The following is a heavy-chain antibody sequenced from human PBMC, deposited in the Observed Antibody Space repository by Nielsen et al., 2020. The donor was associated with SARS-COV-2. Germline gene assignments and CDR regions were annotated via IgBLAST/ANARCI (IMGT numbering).Heavy chain of an antibody. V-gene: IGHV3-11*03. CDR2: ISSSSSYT. CDR1: GFTFSDYY. Sequence: GESLKISCAASGFTFSDYYMSWIRQAPGKGLEWVSYISSSSSYTNYADSVKGRFTISRDNAKNSLYLQMNSLRAEDTAVYYCARAHYYDSSGYYYGLYYWGQGTLVTVSS. J-gene: IGHJ4*02. CDR3: ARAHYYDSSGYYYGLYY. D-gene: IGHD3-22*01.